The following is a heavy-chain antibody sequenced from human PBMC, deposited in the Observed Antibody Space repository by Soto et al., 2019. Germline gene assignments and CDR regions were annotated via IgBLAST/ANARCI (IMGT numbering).Heavy chain of an antibody. CDR3: ARDHAIFGVVTHYGMDV. J-gene: IGHJ6*02. V-gene: IGHV3-64*04. Sequence: PGGSLRLSCAGSGFTFSSYAMHWVRQAPGKGLEYVSVISSNGDNTDYANSVKGRFTISRDNSKNTLYLQMNSLRAEDTAVYYCARDHAIFGVVTHYGMDVWGQGTTVTVSS. CDR1: GFTFSSYA. D-gene: IGHD3-3*01. CDR2: ISSNGDNT.